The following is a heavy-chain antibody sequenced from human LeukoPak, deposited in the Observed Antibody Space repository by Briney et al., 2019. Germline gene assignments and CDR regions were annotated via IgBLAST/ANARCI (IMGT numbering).Heavy chain of an antibody. CDR1: GFTVSSNY. D-gene: IGHD6-13*01. Sequence: GGSLRLSCAASGFTVSSNYMNWVRQAPGKGLEWVSVIYSVGSTNYADSVKGRFTISRDNAQNSLYLQMNSLRAEDTAVYSCARVAAGAETHTLHYHYMDVWGKGTTVTVSS. J-gene: IGHJ6*03. CDR3: ARVAAGAETHTLHYHYMDV. V-gene: IGHV3-53*01. CDR2: IYSVGST.